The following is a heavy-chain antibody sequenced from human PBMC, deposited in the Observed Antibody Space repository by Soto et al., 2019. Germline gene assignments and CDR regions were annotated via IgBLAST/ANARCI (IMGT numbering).Heavy chain of an antibody. CDR2: MNPNSDNS. CDR1: GYTFTSYD. J-gene: IGHJ5*02. Sequence: QVQLVQSGAEVKKPGASVKVSCKASGYTFTSYDINWVRQATGQGLEWMGWMNPNSDNSGYAQKFQGRVTMTRNTSISTAYMELSSLRSEDTAVYYCARGVERITMMVVAPGRFDPWGQGTLVTVSS. D-gene: IGHD3-22*01. V-gene: IGHV1-8*01. CDR3: ARGVERITMMVVAPGRFDP.